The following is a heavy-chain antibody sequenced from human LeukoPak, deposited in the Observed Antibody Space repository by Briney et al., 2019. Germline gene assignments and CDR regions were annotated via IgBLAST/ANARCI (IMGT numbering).Heavy chain of an antibody. Sequence: PGRSLRLSCAASGFTFRTYGMHWVRQAPGKGLEWVAVISYDGSNKYYADSVKGRFTISRDNSKNTLYLQMNSLRAEDTAVYYCARDLYSDNLGAFDIWGQGTMVTVSS. J-gene: IGHJ3*02. CDR1: GFTFRTYG. D-gene: IGHD1-26*01. CDR3: ARDLYSDNLGAFDI. V-gene: IGHV3-30*03. CDR2: ISYDGSNK.